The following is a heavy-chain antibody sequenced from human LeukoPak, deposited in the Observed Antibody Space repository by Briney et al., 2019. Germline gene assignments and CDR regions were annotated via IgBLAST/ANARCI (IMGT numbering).Heavy chain of an antibody. J-gene: IGHJ4*02. CDR3: AREGSPLAYYDSSGYGMFDY. D-gene: IGHD3-22*01. V-gene: IGHV3-53*01. CDR1: GFTVSSNY. Sequence: PGGSLRLSCAASGFTVSSNYMSWVRQAPGKGLEWVSVIYSGGSTYYAEAVKGRFTISRDNSKNTLYLQMNSLRAEGTAVYYCAREGSPLAYYDSSGYGMFDYWGQGTLVTVSS. CDR2: IYSGGST.